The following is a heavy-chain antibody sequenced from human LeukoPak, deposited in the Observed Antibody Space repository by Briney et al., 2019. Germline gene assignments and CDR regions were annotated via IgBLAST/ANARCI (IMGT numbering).Heavy chain of an antibody. CDR3: AQIYYYDSSGYYQNDAFDI. V-gene: IGHV1-2*02. CDR2: INPNSGGT. J-gene: IGHJ3*02. Sequence: ASVKVSCKASGYTFTGYYMHWVRQAPGQGLEWMGWINPNSGGTNYAQKFQGRVTMTRDTSISTAYMELSRLRSDDTAVYYCAQIYYYDSSGYYQNDAFDIWGQGTMVTVSS. CDR1: GYTFTGYY. D-gene: IGHD3-22*01.